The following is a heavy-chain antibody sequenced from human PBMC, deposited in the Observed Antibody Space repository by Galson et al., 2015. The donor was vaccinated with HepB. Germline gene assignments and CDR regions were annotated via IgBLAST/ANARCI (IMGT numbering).Heavy chain of an antibody. D-gene: IGHD2-21*01. V-gene: IGHV1-2*06. CDR2: INPNSGGT. CDR3: ARGTRVVVIAPNWFDP. J-gene: IGHJ5*02. Sequence: SVKVSCKASGYTFTGYYMHWVRQAPGQGLEWMGRINPNSGGTNYAQKFQGRVTMTRDTSISTAYMELSRLRSDDTAVYYCARGTRVVVIAPNWFDPWGQGTLVTVSS. CDR1: GYTFTGYY.